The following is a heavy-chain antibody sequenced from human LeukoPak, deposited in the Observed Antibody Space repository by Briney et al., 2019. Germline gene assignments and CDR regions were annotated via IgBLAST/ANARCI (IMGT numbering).Heavy chain of an antibody. CDR1: GFTFGSYS. CDR3: ARYGDAFDI. D-gene: IGHD3-10*01. Sequence: PGGSLRLSCAASGFTFGSYSMNWVRQAPGPGLEWVSSISSSSSYIYYADSVKGRFTIPRDNAKNSLYLQLNGLRAEDTAVYYCARYGDAFDIWGQGTMVTVS. CDR2: ISSSSSYI. V-gene: IGHV3-21*01. J-gene: IGHJ3*02.